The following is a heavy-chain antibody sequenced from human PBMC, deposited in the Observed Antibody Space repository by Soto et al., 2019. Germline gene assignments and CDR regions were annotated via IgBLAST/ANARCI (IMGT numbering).Heavy chain of an antibody. V-gene: IGHV3-30-3*01. CDR1: GFTFSSYA. Sequence: PGGSLRLSCAASGFTFSSYAMHWVRQAPGKGLEWVAVISYDGSNKYYADSVKGRFTISRDNSKNTLYLQMNSLRAEDTAVYYCAKDRIKGGIAAAAALTPLGYYYYYGMDVWGQGTTVTVSS. CDR3: AKDRIKGGIAAAAALTPLGYYYYYGMDV. CDR2: ISYDGSNK. D-gene: IGHD6-13*01. J-gene: IGHJ6*02.